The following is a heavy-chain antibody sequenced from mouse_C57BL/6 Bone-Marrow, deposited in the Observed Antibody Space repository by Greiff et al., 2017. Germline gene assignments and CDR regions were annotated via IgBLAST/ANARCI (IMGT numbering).Heavy chain of an antibody. CDR2: IYPRSGNT. J-gene: IGHJ2*01. V-gene: IGHV1-81*01. CDR3: ARRRSGSSSFDY. D-gene: IGHD1-1*01. CDR1: GYTFTSYG. Sequence: VMLVESGAELARPGASVKLSCKASGYTFTSYGISWVKQRTGQGLEWIGEIYPRSGNTYYNEKFKGKATLTADKSSSTAYMELRSLTSEDSAVYFCARRRSGSSSFDYWGQGTTLTVSS.